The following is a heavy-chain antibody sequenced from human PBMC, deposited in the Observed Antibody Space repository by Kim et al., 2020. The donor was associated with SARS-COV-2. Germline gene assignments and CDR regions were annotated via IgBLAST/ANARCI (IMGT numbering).Heavy chain of an antibody. D-gene: IGHD2-2*01. CDR2: IIPIFGTA. CDR3: ARRSHCSSTSCYDEGYYYYGMDV. Sequence: SVKVSCKASGGTFSSYAISWVRQAPGQGLEWMGGIIPIFGTANYAQKFQGRVTITADESTSTAYMELSSLRSEDTAVYYCARRSHCSSTSCYDEGYYYYGMDVWGQGTTVTVSS. CDR1: GGTFSSYA. V-gene: IGHV1-69*13. J-gene: IGHJ6*02.